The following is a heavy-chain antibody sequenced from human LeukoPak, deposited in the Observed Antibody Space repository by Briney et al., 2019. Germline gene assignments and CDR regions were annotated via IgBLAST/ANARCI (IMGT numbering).Heavy chain of an antibody. J-gene: IGHJ4*02. CDR2: ISGSGGST. D-gene: IGHD3-10*01. CDR3: AKGHDNVIRGVTFDY. V-gene: IGHV3-23*01. CDR1: GFTFSTYA. Sequence: PGASLRLSCAASGFTFSTYAMSWVRQAPGKGLEWVSGISGSGGSTYYPDSVKGRFTISRDNSENTLYLQTNSLQAEDTALYYCAKGHDNVIRGVTFDYWGQGTLVTVSS.